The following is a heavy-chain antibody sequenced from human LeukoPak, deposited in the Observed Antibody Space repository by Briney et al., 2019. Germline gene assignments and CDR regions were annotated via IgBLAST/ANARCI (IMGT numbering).Heavy chain of an antibody. CDR3: TKGWRRVDY. J-gene: IGHJ4*02. V-gene: IGHV3-73*01. CDR2: IRSKTNNYAT. D-gene: IGHD5-24*01. Sequence: GGSLRLSCAASGFTFSGSAMHWVRQASGKGLEWVGRIRSKTNNYATAYAASVKGRFTISRDDSKNTAYLQMNSLRVEDTAVYYCTKGWRRVDYWGQGTLVTVSS. CDR1: GFTFSGSA.